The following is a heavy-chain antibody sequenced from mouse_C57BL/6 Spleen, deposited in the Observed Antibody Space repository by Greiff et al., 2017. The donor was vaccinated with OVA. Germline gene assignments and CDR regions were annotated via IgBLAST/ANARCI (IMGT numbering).Heavy chain of an antibody. D-gene: IGHD2-2*01. J-gene: IGHJ2*01. Sequence: EVHLVESGGGLVKPGGSLKLSCAASGFTFSDYGMHWVRQAPEKGLEWVAYISSGSSTNYYADTVKGRFTISNDNAKNTLFLQMTSLRSEDTAMYYCARGIWLLDYWGQGTTLTVSS. CDR3: ARGIWLLDY. CDR2: ISSGSSTN. V-gene: IGHV5-17*01. CDR1: GFTFSDYG.